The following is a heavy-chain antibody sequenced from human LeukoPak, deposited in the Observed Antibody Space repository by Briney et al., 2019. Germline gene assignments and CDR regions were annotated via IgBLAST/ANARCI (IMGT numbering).Heavy chain of an antibody. CDR1: GGSISSYY. D-gene: IGHD3-9*01. J-gene: IGHJ5*02. CDR2: IYASGST. Sequence: SETLSLTCTVSGGSISSYYWSWMRRPAGKGLEWIGRIYASGSTNYNPSLKSRVTMSVDTSKNQFSLKLSSVTAADTAVYYCARVKTGTLNWFDPWGQGTLVTVSS. CDR3: ARVKTGTLNWFDP. V-gene: IGHV4-4*07.